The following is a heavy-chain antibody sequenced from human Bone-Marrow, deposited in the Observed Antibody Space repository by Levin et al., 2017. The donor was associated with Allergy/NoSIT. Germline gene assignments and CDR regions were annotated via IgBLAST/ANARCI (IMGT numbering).Heavy chain of an antibody. CDR2: INAGNGNT. D-gene: IGHD3-10*01. CDR1: GYTFISYA. Sequence: ASVKVSCKASGYTFISYAMHWVRQAPGQRLEWMGWINAGNGNTKYSQKFQGRVTITRDTPASTAYMELSSLTSEDTAVYYCAGDGIGSYPDDYWGQGTLVTVSS. V-gene: IGHV1-3*01. J-gene: IGHJ4*02. CDR3: AGDGIGSYPDDY.